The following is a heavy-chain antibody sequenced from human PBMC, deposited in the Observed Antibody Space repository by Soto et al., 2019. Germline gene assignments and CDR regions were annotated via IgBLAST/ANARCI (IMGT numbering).Heavy chain of an antibody. J-gene: IGHJ4*02. Sequence: LRLSCAASGFTFSSYAMSWVRQAPGKGLEWVSAISGSGGSTYYADSVKGRFTISRDNSKNTLYLQMNSLRAEDTAVYYCAKVPSGGYYYDSSGSYYGLDYWGQGTLVTVSS. D-gene: IGHD3-22*01. CDR3: AKVPSGGYYYDSSGSYYGLDY. CDR2: ISGSGGST. V-gene: IGHV3-23*01. CDR1: GFTFSSYA.